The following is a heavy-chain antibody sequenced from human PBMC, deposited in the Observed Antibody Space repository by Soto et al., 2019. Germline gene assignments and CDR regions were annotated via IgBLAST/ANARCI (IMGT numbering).Heavy chain of an antibody. CDR2: ISGSGGST. CDR3: AAPGHYDILTGYSYYYGMDV. D-gene: IGHD3-9*01. V-gene: IGHV3-23*01. J-gene: IGHJ6*02. CDR1: GFTFSSYA. Sequence: EVQLLESGGGLVQPGGSLRLSCAASGFTFSSYAMSWVRQAPGKGLEWVSAISGSGGSTYYADSVKGRFTISRDNSKNTLYLQMNSLRAEDTAVYYCAAPGHYDILTGYSYYYGMDVWGQGTTVTVSS.